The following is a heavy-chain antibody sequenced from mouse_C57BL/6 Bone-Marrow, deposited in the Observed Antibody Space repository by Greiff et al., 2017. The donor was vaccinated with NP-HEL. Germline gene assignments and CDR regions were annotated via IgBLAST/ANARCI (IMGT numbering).Heavy chain of an antibody. D-gene: IGHD2-3*01. V-gene: IGHV1-55*01. CDR1: GYTFTSYW. J-gene: IGHJ3*01. Sequence: QVQLQQPGAELVKPGASVKMSCKASGYTFTSYWITWVKQRPGQGLEWIGDIYPGSGSTNYNEKFKSKATLTVDTSSSTAYMQLSSLTSEDSAVYYCSRRNYDGYSRFAYWGQGTLVTVSA. CDR2: IYPGSGST. CDR3: SRRNYDGYSRFAY.